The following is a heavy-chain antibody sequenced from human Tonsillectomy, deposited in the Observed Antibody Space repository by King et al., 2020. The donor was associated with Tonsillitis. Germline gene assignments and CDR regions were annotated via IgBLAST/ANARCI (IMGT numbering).Heavy chain of an antibody. D-gene: IGHD3-16*02. Sequence: VQLPQWGAGLLKPSETLSLTCAVYGGSFSGYYWSWIRQPPGKGLEWIGEINHSGSTNYNPSLKSRVTISVDTSKNQFSLKLSSVTAADTAVYYCARGGFRGVIGYWGQGTLVTVSS. J-gene: IGHJ4*02. CDR3: ARGGFRGVIGY. CDR1: GGSFSGYY. CDR2: INHSGST. V-gene: IGHV4-34*01.